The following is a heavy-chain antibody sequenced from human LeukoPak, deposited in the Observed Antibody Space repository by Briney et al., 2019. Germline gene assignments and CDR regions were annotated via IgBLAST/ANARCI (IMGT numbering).Heavy chain of an antibody. CDR3: AKGGAVSSKSITMIRGTRRYYYYMDV. J-gene: IGHJ6*03. CDR2: ISGSGGST. D-gene: IGHD3-10*01. V-gene: IGHV3-23*01. CDR1: GFTFSSYA. Sequence: GGSLRLSCAASGFTFSSYAMSWVRQAPGKGLEWVSGISGSGGSTYYADSVKGRFTISRDNSKNTLYLQMNRLRAEDTAVYYCAKGGAVSSKSITMIRGTRRYYYYMDVWGKGTTVTISS.